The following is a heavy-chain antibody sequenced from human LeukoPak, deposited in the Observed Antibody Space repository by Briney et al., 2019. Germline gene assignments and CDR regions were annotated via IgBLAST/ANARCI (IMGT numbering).Heavy chain of an antibody. CDR1: GDSLSSSRFS. CDR3: ARLKTGDVHKKTNKWFDP. Sequence: PSETLSLTSHVSGDSLSSSRFSWSWIRQPAGKGLEWIGRIYATGNTYYNPSLKSRVAMSVDAPRNQFTLTLTSVTAADTAIYYCARLKTGDVHKKTNKWFDPWGQGTLVTVSS. D-gene: IGHD7-27*01. CDR2: IYATGNT. J-gene: IGHJ5*02. V-gene: IGHV4-61*02.